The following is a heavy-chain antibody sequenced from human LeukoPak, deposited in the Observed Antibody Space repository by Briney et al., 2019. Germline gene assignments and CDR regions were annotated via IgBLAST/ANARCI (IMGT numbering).Heavy chain of an antibody. Sequence: GASVNVSCKASGYTFTGYYMHWVRQAPGQGLERMGRINPNSGGTNYAQKFQGRVTMTRDTSISTAYMELSRLRSDDTAVYYCARDPYSSSMEDDFWGQGTLVTVSS. CDR3: ARDPYSSSMEDDF. V-gene: IGHV1-2*06. CDR1: GYTFTGYY. D-gene: IGHD6-6*01. CDR2: INPNSGGT. J-gene: IGHJ4*02.